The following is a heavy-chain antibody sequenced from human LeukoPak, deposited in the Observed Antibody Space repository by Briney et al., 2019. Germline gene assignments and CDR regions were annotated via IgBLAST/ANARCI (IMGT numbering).Heavy chain of an antibody. V-gene: IGHV3-30-3*01. Sequence: GGSLRLSCAASGFTFSSYAMHWVRQAPGKGLEWVAVISYDGSNKYYADSVKGRFTISRDNSKNTLYLQMNGLRAEDTAVYYCARARGQWLADAFDIWGQGTMVTVSS. CDR2: ISYDGSNK. CDR1: GFTFSSYA. CDR3: ARARGQWLADAFDI. D-gene: IGHD6-19*01. J-gene: IGHJ3*02.